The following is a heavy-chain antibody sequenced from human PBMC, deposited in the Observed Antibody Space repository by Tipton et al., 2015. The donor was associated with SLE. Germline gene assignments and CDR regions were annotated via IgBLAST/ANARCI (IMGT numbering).Heavy chain of an antibody. D-gene: IGHD2-15*01. V-gene: IGHV4-39*07. Sequence: TLSLTCTVSGGSISSTSFYWGWIRQPPGKGLEWIGSIYYSGSTYYNPSLKSRVTMSVDTSKNQFSLKLSSVTAADTAVYYCARPGLGVVAATLFDYWGQGTLVTVSS. CDR2: IYYSGST. CDR3: ARPGLGVVAATLFDY. CDR1: GGSISSTSFY. J-gene: IGHJ4*02.